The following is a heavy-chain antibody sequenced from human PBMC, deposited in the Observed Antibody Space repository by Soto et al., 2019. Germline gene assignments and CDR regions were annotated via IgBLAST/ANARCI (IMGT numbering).Heavy chain of an antibody. CDR2: ISYDGSNK. CDR3: AKDGYDFWSGYYYYMDV. CDR1: GFTFRSYD. V-gene: IGHV3-30*18. J-gene: IGHJ6*03. Sequence: GWCPGLSCVASGFTFRSYDMTWVRQTPGEGLEWVAVISYDGSNKYYADSVKGRFTISRDNSKNTLYLQMNSLRAEDTAVYYCAKDGYDFWSGYYYYMDVWGKGTTVTVSS. D-gene: IGHD3-3*01.